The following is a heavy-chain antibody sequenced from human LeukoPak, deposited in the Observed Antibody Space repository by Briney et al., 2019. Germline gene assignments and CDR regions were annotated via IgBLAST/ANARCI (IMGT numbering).Heavy chain of an antibody. D-gene: IGHD2-15*01. J-gene: IGHJ4*02. Sequence: GGSLRLSCAASGFTITSYWMHWVRQTPGKGLVCVSHINSDGSSTMYADSVKGRFTISRDNAKSTLYLQMNSLRAEDTAIYYCVRRGSSWTFDYWGQGTLVTVSS. CDR3: VRRGSSWTFDY. CDR1: GFTITSYW. V-gene: IGHV3-74*03. CDR2: INSDGSST.